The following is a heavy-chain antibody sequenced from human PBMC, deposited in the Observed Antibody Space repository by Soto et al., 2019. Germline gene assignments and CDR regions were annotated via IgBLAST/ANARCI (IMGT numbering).Heavy chain of an antibody. CDR3: AKGAQMSIVVVPAAMRGAFDI. D-gene: IGHD2-2*01. V-gene: IGHV3-23*01. J-gene: IGHJ3*02. CDR2: ISGSGGST. CDR1: GFTFSSYA. Sequence: GGSLRLSCAASGFTFSSYAMSWVRQAPGKGLEWVSAISGSGGSTYYADSVKGRFTISRDNSKNTLYLQMNSLRAEDTAVYYCAKGAQMSIVVVPAAMRGAFDIWGQGTMVTVSS.